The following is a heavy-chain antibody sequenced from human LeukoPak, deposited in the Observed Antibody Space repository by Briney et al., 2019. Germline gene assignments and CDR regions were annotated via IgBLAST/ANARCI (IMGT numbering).Heavy chain of an antibody. CDR3: ARDRCGGDCYSDAFDI. CDR2: IYTSGST. J-gene: IGHJ3*02. CDR1: GGSISSGSYY. V-gene: IGHV4-61*02. Sequence: PSETLSLTCTVYGGSISSGSYYWSWIRQPAGKGLEWIGRIYTSGSTNYNPSLKSRVTISVDTSKNQFSLKLSSVTAADTAVYYCARDRCGGDCYSDAFDIWGQGTMVTVSS. D-gene: IGHD2-21*01.